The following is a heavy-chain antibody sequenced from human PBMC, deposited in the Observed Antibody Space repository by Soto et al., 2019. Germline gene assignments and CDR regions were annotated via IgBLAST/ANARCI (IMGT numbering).Heavy chain of an antibody. CDR1: GFTFSSYA. D-gene: IGHD1-1*01. Sequence: PGGSLRLSCAASGFTFSSYAMHWVRQAPGKGLEWVAVISYDGSNKYYADSVKGRFTISRDNSKNTLYLQMNSLRAEDTAVYYCARAPDAGTSVYYFDYWGQGTLVTVSS. CDR2: ISYDGSNK. V-gene: IGHV3-30-3*01. CDR3: ARAPDAGTSVYYFDY. J-gene: IGHJ4*02.